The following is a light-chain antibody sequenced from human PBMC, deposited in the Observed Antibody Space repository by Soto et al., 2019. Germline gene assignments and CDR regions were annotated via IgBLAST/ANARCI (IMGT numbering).Light chain of an antibody. CDR2: KDD. CDR1: SSNIGSNP. Sequence: QSVLTQPPSTSGTPGQRVTVSCSGGSSNIGSNPVDWYQQLPGTAPKLLIYKDDQRPSGVPDRFSDSRSDASASLAISGLRSEDEADYFCATWDDRLGAPLFGGGTQLTVL. J-gene: IGLJ2*01. V-gene: IGLV1-44*01. CDR3: ATWDDRLGAPL.